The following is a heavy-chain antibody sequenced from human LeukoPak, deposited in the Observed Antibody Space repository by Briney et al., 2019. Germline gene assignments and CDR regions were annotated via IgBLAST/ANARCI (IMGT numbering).Heavy chain of an antibody. CDR1: GFTFSSYS. CDR2: ISSSSSYI. Sequence: PGGSLRLSCAASGFTFSSYSMNWVRQGPGKGLEWVSSISSSSSYIYYADSVKGRFTISRDNAKNSLYLQMNSLRAEDTAVYYCAREVRGRHASAFDIWGQGTMLTVSS. D-gene: IGHD1-26*01. V-gene: IGHV3-21*01. CDR3: AREVRGRHASAFDI. J-gene: IGHJ3*02.